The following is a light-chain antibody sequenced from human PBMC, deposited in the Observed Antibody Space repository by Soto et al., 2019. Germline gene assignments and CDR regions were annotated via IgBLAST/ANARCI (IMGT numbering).Light chain of an antibody. Sequence: DIQMTQSPSTLSASVGDRVTITCRASQTMSYWLAWYQRKPGKAPKLLIYDGSSLEGGVPSRFSGSGSGTEFTLTISSLHPDDFATYYCQQYNSYPWTFGQGTTVEIK. V-gene: IGKV1-5*01. CDR2: DGS. CDR3: QQYNSYPWT. CDR1: QTMSYW. J-gene: IGKJ1*01.